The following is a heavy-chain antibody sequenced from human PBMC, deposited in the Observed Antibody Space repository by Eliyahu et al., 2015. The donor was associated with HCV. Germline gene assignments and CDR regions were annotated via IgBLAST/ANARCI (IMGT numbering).Heavy chain of an antibody. Sequence: EVQLLESGXGLXXPGGSLXLPCAAXGCPFSVXAXSWARQAPGKGXEWVSTITASGYDTYYADSVKGRFSISRENSKSTLYLQMNSLRVDDTAVYYCANGRRWLDPWGRGTLVTVSS. CDR1: GCPFSVXA. CDR2: ITASGYDT. V-gene: IGHV3-23*01. J-gene: IGHJ5*02. CDR3: ANGRRWLDP.